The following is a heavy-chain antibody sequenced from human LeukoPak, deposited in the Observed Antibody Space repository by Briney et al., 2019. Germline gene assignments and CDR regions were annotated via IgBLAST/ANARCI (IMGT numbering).Heavy chain of an antibody. D-gene: IGHD3-9*01. V-gene: IGHV3-21*01. J-gene: IGHJ5*02. Sequence: GGSLRLSCAASGFTFSSYSMNWVRQAPGKRLEWVSSISSSSSYIYYADSVKGRFTISRDNAKNSLYLQMNSLRAEDTAVYYCARDMNYDILTNSWFDPWGQGTLVTVSS. CDR1: GFTFSSYS. CDR2: ISSSSSYI. CDR3: ARDMNYDILTNSWFDP.